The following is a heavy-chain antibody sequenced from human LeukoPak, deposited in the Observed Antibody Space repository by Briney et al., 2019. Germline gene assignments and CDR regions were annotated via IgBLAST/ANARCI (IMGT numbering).Heavy chain of an antibody. J-gene: IGHJ6*03. CDR1: GFTFSDYY. Sequence: GGSLRLSCAASGFTFSDYYMSWIRQAPGKGLEWVSYISSSGSTIYYADSVKGRFTISRDNAKNSLHLQMNSLRAEDTAVYYCARGAAQGSGSYYAWVKYYYYYYMDVWGKGTTVTISS. D-gene: IGHD3-10*01. CDR3: ARGAAQGSGSYYAWVKYYYYYYMDV. V-gene: IGHV3-11*04. CDR2: ISSSGSTI.